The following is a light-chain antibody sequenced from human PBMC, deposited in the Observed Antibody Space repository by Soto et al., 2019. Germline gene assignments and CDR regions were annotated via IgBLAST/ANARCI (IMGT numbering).Light chain of an antibody. J-gene: IGKJ4*01. Sequence: DIQMPQSPSSLSASVGDRVTITCRASQSINTYLNWYQQKPGKAPKLLIYTASSLQSGVPSRFSGSGSGTDFTLTISSLQPEDFATYYCQQSYSTTTFGGGTKVEIK. V-gene: IGKV1-39*01. CDR1: QSINTY. CDR2: TAS. CDR3: QQSYSTTT.